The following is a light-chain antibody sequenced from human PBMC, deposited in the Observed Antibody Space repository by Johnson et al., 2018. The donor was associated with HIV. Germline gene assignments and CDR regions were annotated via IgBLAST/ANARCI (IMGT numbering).Light chain of an antibody. CDR3: GTWDSSLSAYV. V-gene: IGLV1-51*01. Sequence: QSVLTQPPSVSAAPGQKVTISCSGSSSNIGNNYVSWYQQLPGTAPKLLIYDNNKRPSGIPDRFSGSKSGTSATLGITGLQTGYEADYYCGTWDSSLSAYVFGTGTKFTVL. CDR1: SSNIGNNY. J-gene: IGLJ1*01. CDR2: DNN.